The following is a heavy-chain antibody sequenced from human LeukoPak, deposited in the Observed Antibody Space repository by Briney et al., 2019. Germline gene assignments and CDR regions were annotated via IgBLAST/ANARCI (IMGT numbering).Heavy chain of an antibody. CDR3: ARDYMLGIDP. Sequence: SETLSLTCTVSGGSISSGGYYWSWIRQPPGKGLEWIGYIYHSGSTYYNPSLKSRVTISVDRSKNQFSLKLSSVTAADTAVYYCARDYMLGIDPWGQGTLVTVSS. V-gene: IGHV4-30-2*01. D-gene: IGHD7-27*01. J-gene: IGHJ5*02. CDR2: IYHSGST. CDR1: GGSISSGGYY.